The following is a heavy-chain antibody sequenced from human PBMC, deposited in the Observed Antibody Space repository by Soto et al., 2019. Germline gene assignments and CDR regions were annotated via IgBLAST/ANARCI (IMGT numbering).Heavy chain of an antibody. CDR2: INPSGGST. J-gene: IGHJ6*02. CDR1: GYTFTSYY. D-gene: IGHD3-3*01. CDR3: ARERFPTLDYYYYGMDV. Sequence: GASVKVSCKASGYTFTSYYMHWVRQAPGQGLEWMGIINPSGGSTSYAQKFQGRVTMTRDTSTSTVYMELSSLRSEDTAVYYCARERFPTLDYYYYGMDVWGQGTTVTVSS. V-gene: IGHV1-46*01.